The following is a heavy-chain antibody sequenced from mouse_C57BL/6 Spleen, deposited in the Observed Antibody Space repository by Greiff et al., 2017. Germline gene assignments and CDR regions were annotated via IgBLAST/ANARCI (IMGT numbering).Heavy chain of an antibody. CDR2: ISGGGGNT. V-gene: IGHV5-9*01. J-gene: IGHJ4*01. CDR3: ARQGGPYDYYAMDY. Sequence: EVKLVESGGGLVKPGGSLKLSCAASGFTFSSYTMSWVRQTPEKRLEWVATISGGGGNTYYPDSVKGRFTISRDNAKNTLYLQMSSLRSEDTALYYCARQGGPYDYYAMDYWGQGTSVTVSS. CDR1: GFTFSSYT. D-gene: IGHD6-5*01.